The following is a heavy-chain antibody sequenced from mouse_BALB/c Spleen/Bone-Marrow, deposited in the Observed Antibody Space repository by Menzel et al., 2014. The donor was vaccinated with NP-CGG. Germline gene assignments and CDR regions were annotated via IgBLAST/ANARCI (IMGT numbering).Heavy chain of an antibody. Sequence: VQLQQSGGGLVQPGGSLKLSCAASGFDFSRFWMSWVRQAQGKGLEWIGEINPDSSTINYTPSLKDKFIISRDNAKNTLYLQMSKMRSEDTALYCCSRLNYYGNFFVWGAGTTVTVSS. CDR3: SRLNYYGNFFV. CDR2: INPDSSTI. D-gene: IGHD1-1*01. CDR1: GFDFSRFW. J-gene: IGHJ1*01. V-gene: IGHV4-1*02.